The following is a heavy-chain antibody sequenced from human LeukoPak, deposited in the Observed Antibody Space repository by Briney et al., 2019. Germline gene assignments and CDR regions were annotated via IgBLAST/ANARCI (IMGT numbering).Heavy chain of an antibody. V-gene: IGHV1-18*01. Sequence: ASVKVSCKASGYTFTSYGISWVRQAPGQGLDWMGWISAYNGNTNYAQKLQGRVTMTTDTSTSTAYMELRSLRSDDTAVYYCARGKYDFWSGYPNWFDPWGQGTLVTVSS. J-gene: IGHJ5*02. D-gene: IGHD3-3*01. CDR2: ISAYNGNT. CDR1: GYTFTSYG. CDR3: ARGKYDFWSGYPNWFDP.